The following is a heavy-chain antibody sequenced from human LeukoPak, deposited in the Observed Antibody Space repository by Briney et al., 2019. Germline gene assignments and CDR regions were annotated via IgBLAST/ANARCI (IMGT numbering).Heavy chain of an antibody. D-gene: IGHD3-10*01. CDR3: ARVGSPGDMVRGVVRAFDI. V-gene: IGHV1-69*04. CDR1: GGTFSSYA. J-gene: IGHJ3*02. CDR2: IIPILGIA. Sequence: SVKVSCKASGGTFSSYAISWVRQAPGQGLEWMGRIIPILGIANYAQKFQGRVTITADKSTSTAYMELSSLRSEDTAVYYSARVGSPGDMVRGVVRAFDIWGQGTMVTVSS.